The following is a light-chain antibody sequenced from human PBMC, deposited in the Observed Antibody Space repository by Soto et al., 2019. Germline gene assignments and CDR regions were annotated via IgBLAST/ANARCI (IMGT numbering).Light chain of an antibody. CDR3: LQDYSYPRT. CDR2: GAS. CDR1: QGIRRD. J-gene: IGKJ1*01. V-gene: IGKV1-6*01. Sequence: IQMTQSPSTLSASVGDRVTITCRASQGIRRDIAWYQQRPGTVPKLLIFGASNLQSAVPSRFSGSGSGTDFTLTISSLQPEDFATYYCLQDYSYPRTFGQGTKVDIK.